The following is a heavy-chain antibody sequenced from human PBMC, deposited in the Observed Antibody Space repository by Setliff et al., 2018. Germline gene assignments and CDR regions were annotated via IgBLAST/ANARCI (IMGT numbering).Heavy chain of an antibody. CDR1: GFTFSTYS. J-gene: IGHJ6*03. Sequence: GGSLRLSCAASGFTFSTYSMSWVRQAPGKGLEWVSAISGDSVYIYYADSVKGRFTISRDNSKNTLYLQMNSLRAEGTAVYYCARWAYYYYYMDVWGKGTTVTVSS. CDR3: ARWAYYYYYMDV. CDR2: ISGDSVYI. V-gene: IGHV3-23*01.